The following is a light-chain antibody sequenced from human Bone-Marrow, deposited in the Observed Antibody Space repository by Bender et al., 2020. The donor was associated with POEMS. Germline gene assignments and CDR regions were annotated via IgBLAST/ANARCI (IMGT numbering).Light chain of an antibody. CDR3: AVWEDSLNGWV. Sequence: QSVLTQPPSASGTPGQRVTIPCSGGSSNIGAHAVNWYQHLPGTAPKLLIYSSHRRPSEVPDRFSGSRSGTSACLAIGGVQSEDEADYYCAVWEDSLNGWVFGGGTKLTVL. V-gene: IGLV1-44*01. J-gene: IGLJ3*02. CDR1: SSNIGAHA. CDR2: SSH.